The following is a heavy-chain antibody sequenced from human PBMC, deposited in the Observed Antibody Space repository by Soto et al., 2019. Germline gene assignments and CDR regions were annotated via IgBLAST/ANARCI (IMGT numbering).Heavy chain of an antibody. J-gene: IGHJ6*02. CDR2: INAGNGNT. D-gene: IGHD2-2*01. CDR1: GYTFTSYA. CDR3: ARDAAAVYYYGMDV. Sequence: QVQLVQSGAEEKKPGASVKVSCKASGYTFTSYAMHWVRQAPGQRLEWMGWINAGNGNTKYSQKFQGRVTITRDTSASTAYMELSSLRSEDTAVYYCARDAAAVYYYGMDVWGQGTTVTVSS. V-gene: IGHV1-3*05.